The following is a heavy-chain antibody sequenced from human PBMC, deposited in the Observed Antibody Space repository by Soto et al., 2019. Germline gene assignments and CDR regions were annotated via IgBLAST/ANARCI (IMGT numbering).Heavy chain of an antibody. J-gene: IGHJ4*02. Sequence: SETLSLACSVSGGSVTSYYWTWIRQTPGRGLHFIGYISYSGSTSYNPSLRGRVTISTDTSKNQLSLKLSSVTAADTAIYYCASILYGANAFDYWGQGALVTVSS. CDR2: ISYSGST. D-gene: IGHD4-17*01. CDR1: GGSVTSYY. V-gene: IGHV4-59*02. CDR3: ASILYGANAFDY.